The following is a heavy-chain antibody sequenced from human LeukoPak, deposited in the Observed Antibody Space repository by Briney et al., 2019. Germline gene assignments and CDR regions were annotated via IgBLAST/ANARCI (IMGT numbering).Heavy chain of an antibody. V-gene: IGHV4-34*01. CDR2: INHSGST. J-gene: IGHJ6*02. CDR1: GGSFSGYY. CDR3: ATTPGSIFGVVRGYYYGMDV. D-gene: IGHD3-3*01. Sequence: SETLSLTCAVYGGSFSGYYWSWIRQPPGKGLEWIGEINHSGSTNYNPSLKSRVTISADTSKNQFSLKLSSVTAADTAVYYCATTPGSIFGVVRGYYYGMDVWGQGTTVTVSS.